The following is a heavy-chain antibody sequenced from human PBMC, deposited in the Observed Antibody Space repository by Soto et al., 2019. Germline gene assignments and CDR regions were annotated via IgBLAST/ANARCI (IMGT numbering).Heavy chain of an antibody. Sequence: EVQLVETGGGLIQPGRSLRLSCTGSGFTFGDYAMSWFRHAPGKGLEWVGVIRSKGYGGTTEYAASVRGRFTISRDDSKSIAYLQMNSLKAEDTSVYYCVRRRYLDYWGQGTLVTVSS. CDR2: IRSKGYGGTT. CDR3: VRRRYLDY. CDR1: GFTFGDYA. J-gene: IGHJ4*02. V-gene: IGHV3-49*03.